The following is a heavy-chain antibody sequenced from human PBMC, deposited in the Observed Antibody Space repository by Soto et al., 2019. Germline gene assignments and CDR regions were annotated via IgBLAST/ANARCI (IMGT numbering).Heavy chain of an antibody. Sequence: SVKVSCKASGVTFSSYAISWVRQAPGQGLEWMGGIIPIFGTANYAQKFQGRVTITADESTSTAYMELSSLRSEDTAVYYCARDKLAYGGNDAFDIWGQGTMVTVSS. CDR1: GVTFSSYA. CDR2: IIPIFGTA. J-gene: IGHJ3*02. D-gene: IGHD4-17*01. V-gene: IGHV1-69*13. CDR3: ARDKLAYGGNDAFDI.